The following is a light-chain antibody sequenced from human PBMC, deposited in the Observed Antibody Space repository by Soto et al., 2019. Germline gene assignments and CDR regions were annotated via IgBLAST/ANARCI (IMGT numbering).Light chain of an antibody. Sequence: QAVVTQPPSASGTPGQRVTISCSGSSSNIGSNTVNWYQQLPGTAPTLLIYSNNQRPSGVPDRFSGSKSGTSASLAISGLQSEDEADYYCASWDDSLNGHVVFGGGTKLTVL. V-gene: IGLV1-44*01. CDR3: ASWDDSLNGHVV. CDR1: SSNIGSNT. CDR2: SNN. J-gene: IGLJ2*01.